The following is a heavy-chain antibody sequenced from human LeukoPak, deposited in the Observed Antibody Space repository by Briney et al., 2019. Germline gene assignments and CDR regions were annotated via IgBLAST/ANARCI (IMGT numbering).Heavy chain of an antibody. J-gene: IGHJ6*01. CDR1: RYTFTHYY. CDR3: ARDGNMDV. Sequence: ASVTVSYKASRYTFTHYYIHWVGQAPGQGLEWMGWINPHSGGTISPRKFQGRDTMTRDTYIRTGYMGLSRLTSDDTAVYYCARDGNMDVGGQGTTVTVSS. CDR2: INPHSGGT. V-gene: IGHV1-2*02.